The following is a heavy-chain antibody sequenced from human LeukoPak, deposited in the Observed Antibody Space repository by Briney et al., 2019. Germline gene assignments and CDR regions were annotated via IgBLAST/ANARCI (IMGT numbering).Heavy chain of an antibody. Sequence: PSETLSLTCTVSGGSISSYYWSWIRQPPGKGLEWIGYIYYSGSTNYNPSLKSRVTISVDTSKNQFSLKLSSVTAADTAVYYCARDLVAAAATGYYYYMDVWGKGTTVTVSS. CDR2: IYYSGST. CDR3: ARDLVAAAATGYYYYMDV. D-gene: IGHD6-13*01. J-gene: IGHJ6*03. V-gene: IGHV4-59*12. CDR1: GGSISSYY.